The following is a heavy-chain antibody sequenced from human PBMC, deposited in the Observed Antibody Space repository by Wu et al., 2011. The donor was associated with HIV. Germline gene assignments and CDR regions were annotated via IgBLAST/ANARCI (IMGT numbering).Heavy chain of an antibody. V-gene: IGHV1-18*01. CDR1: GYTFTSYG. Sequence: QVQLVQSGAEVKSPGASVTVSCKASGYTFTSYGISWVRQAPGQGLEWMGWINPYNGNTNYAQKLQGRVTLTTDTSTSTAYMGLRSLRSDDTAVYYCARRQSDSSGYDAFDIWGQGTMVTVSS. CDR3: ARRQSDSSGYDAFDI. J-gene: IGHJ3*02. CDR2: INPYNGNT. D-gene: IGHD3-22*01.